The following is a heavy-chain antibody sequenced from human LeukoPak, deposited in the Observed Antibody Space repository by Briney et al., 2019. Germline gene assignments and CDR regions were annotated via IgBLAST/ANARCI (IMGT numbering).Heavy chain of an antibody. CDR1: GYTLAGYY. Sequence: GASVKVSRRASGYTLAGYYMHWVRQVPGQGLEWMGALNANSDGTLYAQNFQGRVTMTRDTSISTAYMELRDLRSDDTAVYYSVSYRLSLWGQGTLVTVSS. CDR3: VSYRLSL. J-gene: IGHJ4*02. V-gene: IGHV1-2*02. D-gene: IGHD4/OR15-4a*01. CDR2: LNANSDGT.